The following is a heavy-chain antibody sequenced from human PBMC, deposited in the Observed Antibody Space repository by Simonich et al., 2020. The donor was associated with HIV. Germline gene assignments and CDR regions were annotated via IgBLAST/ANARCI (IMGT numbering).Heavy chain of an antibody. CDR3: ARGFYQRLYYFDY. V-gene: IGHV4-34*01. J-gene: IGHJ4*02. CDR2: SNHSGST. CDR1: GGSFSGYY. Sequence: QVQLQQWGAGLLKPSETLSLTCAVYGGSFSGYYWSWIRQPPGKGLEGFGESNHSGSTNYNPSLKSRVTISVDTSKNQFSLKLSSVTAADTAVYYCARGFYQRLYYFDYWGQGTLVTVSS. D-gene: IGHD2-2*01.